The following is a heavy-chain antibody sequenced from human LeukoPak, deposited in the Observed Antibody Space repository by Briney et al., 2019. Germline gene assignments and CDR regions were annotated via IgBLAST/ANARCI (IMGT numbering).Heavy chain of an antibody. Sequence: SETLSLTCTVSGGSVSSDNSYWNWIRQPAGKGLEWIGRIYADGSSTYNPSLKSRVTISVEAPKNQFSLRLSTLTAADTAVYYCARGSYYHRWGQGALVTVSS. CDR1: GGSVSSDNSY. CDR2: IYADGSS. CDR3: ARGSYYHR. J-gene: IGHJ4*02. D-gene: IGHD3-22*01. V-gene: IGHV4-61*02.